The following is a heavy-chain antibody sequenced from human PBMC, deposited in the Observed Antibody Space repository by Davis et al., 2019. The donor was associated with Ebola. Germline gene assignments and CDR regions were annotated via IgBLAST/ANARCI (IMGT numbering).Heavy chain of an antibody. J-gene: IGHJ4*01. D-gene: IGHD5-24*01. V-gene: IGHV3-30*02. Sequence: GESLKISCAASGFTFSSYGMHWVRQAPGKGLSWVAFVRSDRNTKFYADSVKGRFTISRDDSRNTLYLEMNSLGPEDTAVYYCAKDLDRWRQRLGEYYFDYWGQGTLVTVSS. CDR1: GFTFSSYG. CDR3: AKDLDRWRQRLGEYYFDY. CDR2: VRSDRNTK.